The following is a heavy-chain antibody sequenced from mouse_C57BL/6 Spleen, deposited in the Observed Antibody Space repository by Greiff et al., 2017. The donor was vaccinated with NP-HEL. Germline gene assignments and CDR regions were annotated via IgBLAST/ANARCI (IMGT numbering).Heavy chain of an antibody. CDR1: GYTFTSYW. J-gene: IGHJ2*01. CDR2: IDPSDSYT. V-gene: IGHV1-69*01. D-gene: IGHD1-1*01. CDR3: ARITDYYVRSSHYFGD. Sequence: QVQLQQPGAELVMPGASVKLSCKASGYTFTSYWMHWVKQRPGQGLEWIGEIDPSDSYTNYNQKFKGKSTLTVDKSSSTAYMQLSSLTSEDSAVYYCARITDYYVRSSHYFGDWGQGTTLTVAT.